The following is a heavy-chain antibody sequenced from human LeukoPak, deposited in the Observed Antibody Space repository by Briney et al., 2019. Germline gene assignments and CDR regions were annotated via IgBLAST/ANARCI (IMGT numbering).Heavy chain of an antibody. CDR1: GGSISSSSYY. CDR3: ARQGPVGATTFDY. D-gene: IGHD1-26*01. V-gene: IGHV4-39*01. CDR2: IYYGGST. J-gene: IGHJ4*02. Sequence: SSETLSLTCTVSGGSISSSSYYWGWIRQPPGKGLEWIGSIYYGGSTYYNPSLKSRVTISVDTSKNQFSLKLSSVTAADTAVYYCARQGPVGATTFDYWGQGTLVTVSS.